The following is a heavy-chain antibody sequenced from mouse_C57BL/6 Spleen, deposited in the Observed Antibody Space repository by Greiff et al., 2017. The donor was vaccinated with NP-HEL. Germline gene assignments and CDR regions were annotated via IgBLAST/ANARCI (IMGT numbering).Heavy chain of an antibody. CDR3: ARDYGSRDFDY. Sequence: EVQLQQSGPVLVKPGASVKMSCKASGYTFTDYYMNWVKQSHGKSLEWIGVINPYNGGTSYNQKFKGKATLTVDTSSSTAYMELNSLTSEDSAVYYCARDYGSRDFDYWGQGTTLTVSS. CDR1: GYTFTDYY. CDR2: INPYNGGT. D-gene: IGHD1-1*01. V-gene: IGHV1-19*01. J-gene: IGHJ2*01.